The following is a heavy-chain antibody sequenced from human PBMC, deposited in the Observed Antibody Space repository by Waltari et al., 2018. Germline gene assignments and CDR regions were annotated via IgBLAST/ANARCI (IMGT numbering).Heavy chain of an antibody. CDR3: ARRGFQWLVHV. V-gene: IGHV4-38-2*01. Sequence: QVQLQESGPGLVKPSETLSLTCAVSGYSISSGYYWGWIRQPPGKGLEWIGSIYHSGSTYYNPSLKSRVTISVDTSKNQFSLKLSSVTAADTAVYYCARRGFQWLVHVWGQGTLVTVSS. CDR2: IYHSGST. CDR1: GYSISSGYY. J-gene: IGHJ4*02. D-gene: IGHD6-19*01.